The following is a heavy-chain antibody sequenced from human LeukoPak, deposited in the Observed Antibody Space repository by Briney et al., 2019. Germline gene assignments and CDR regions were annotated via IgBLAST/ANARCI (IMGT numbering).Heavy chain of an antibody. CDR1: GFTFSNYG. J-gene: IGHJ4*02. Sequence: PGGSLRLSCAASGFTFSNYGMSWVRQAPGKGLEWVSAISGSGGGTYYADSVKGRFTISRDNSKNTLYLQVNSLRDEDTAVYYCTNGHIYGYLYWGQGTLVTVSS. D-gene: IGHD5-18*01. CDR2: ISGSGGGT. V-gene: IGHV3-23*01. CDR3: TNGHIYGYLY.